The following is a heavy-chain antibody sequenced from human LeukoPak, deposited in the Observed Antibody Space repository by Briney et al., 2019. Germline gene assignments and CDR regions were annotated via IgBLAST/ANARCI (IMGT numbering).Heavy chain of an antibody. D-gene: IGHD3-10*01. CDR2: IYSGGST. CDR1: GFIVSSNH. CDR3: VRAPGAT. V-gene: IGHV3-53*01. Sequence: TGGSLRLSCAASGFIVSSNHMSWARQAPGKGLEWVSVIYSGGSTYYADSVKGRFTISRDNSKNTLYLQMDSLRAEDTAVYYCVRAPGATWGQGTLVTVS. J-gene: IGHJ5*02.